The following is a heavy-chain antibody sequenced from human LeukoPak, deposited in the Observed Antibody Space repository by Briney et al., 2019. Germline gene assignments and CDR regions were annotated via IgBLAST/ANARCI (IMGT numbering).Heavy chain of an antibody. J-gene: IGHJ4*02. CDR3: AREPFWSGYFANLHFDY. CDR1: EFTFSSYN. Sequence: GGSLRLSCAASEFTFSSYNMNWVRKAPGKGLEWVSSISSSGTYIYYADSVKGRFTISRDNAKNSLYLQMNSLRAEDTAVYYCAREPFWSGYFANLHFDYWGQGTLVTVSS. D-gene: IGHD3-3*01. V-gene: IGHV3-21*01. CDR2: ISSSGTYI.